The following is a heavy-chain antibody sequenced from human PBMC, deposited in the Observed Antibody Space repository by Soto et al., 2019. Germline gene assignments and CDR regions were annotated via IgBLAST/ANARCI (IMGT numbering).Heavy chain of an antibody. V-gene: IGHV3-23*01. Sequence: GGSLRLSCAASGFTFSSYAMSWVRQAPGKGLEWVSAISGSGGSTYYADSVKGRFTISRDNSKNTLYLQMNSLRAEDTAVYYCAKVGSRKIYYYYYMDVWGKGTTVTVSS. D-gene: IGHD3-10*01. J-gene: IGHJ6*03. CDR3: AKVGSRKIYYYYYMDV. CDR1: GFTFSSYA. CDR2: ISGSGGST.